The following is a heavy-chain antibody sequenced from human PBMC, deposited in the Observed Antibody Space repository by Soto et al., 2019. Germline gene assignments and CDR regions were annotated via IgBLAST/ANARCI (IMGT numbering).Heavy chain of an antibody. V-gene: IGHV3-23*04. J-gene: IGHJ3*01. CDR2: ISENGART. CDR3: AKDPNGDYVSGFDF. D-gene: IGHD4-17*01. Sequence: EVRLVESGGDLVQPGGSLKLSCAASGFTFRSFAMSWVRQAPGKGPEWVSGISENGARTYYADSVKGLFTISRDTSKSTLYLQMDSLRAEDTAVYYCAKDPNGDYVSGFDFWGQGTMVIVSS. CDR1: GFTFRSFA.